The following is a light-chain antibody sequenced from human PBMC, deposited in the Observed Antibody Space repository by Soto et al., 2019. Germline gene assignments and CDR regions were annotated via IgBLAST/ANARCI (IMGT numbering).Light chain of an antibody. CDR3: AAWDDNLYHWV. V-gene: IGLV1-47*01. J-gene: IGLJ2*01. CDR2: YND. Sequence: QAVVTQPPSASATPGQRVTISCSGGDSNIGRHSVFWYQQHPGAAPKLLIYYNDLRPSGIPARFSGSKSGTSASLAISGLQSEDEADYYCAAWDDNLYHWVLGGGTKLTVL. CDR1: DSNIGRHS.